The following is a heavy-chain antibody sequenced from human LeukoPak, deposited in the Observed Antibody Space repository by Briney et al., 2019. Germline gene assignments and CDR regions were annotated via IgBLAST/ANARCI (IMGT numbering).Heavy chain of an antibody. V-gene: IGHV3-23*01. Sequence: GGSLRLSCTASGFTFNNNAMSWVRQAPGKGLEWVSAINGGGDATEYTDSVKGRFTISRDNSKNTLYLQMNSLRAEDTAVYYCAKDPSRPAYYYYGMDVWGQGTTVTVSS. CDR2: INGGGDAT. CDR1: GFTFNNNA. J-gene: IGHJ6*02. CDR3: AKDPSRPAYYYYGMDV.